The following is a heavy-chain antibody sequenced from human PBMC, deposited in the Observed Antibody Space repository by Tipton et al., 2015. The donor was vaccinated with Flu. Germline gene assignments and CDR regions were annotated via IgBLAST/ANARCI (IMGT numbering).Heavy chain of an antibody. CDR1: GGSFSGYY. D-gene: IGHD3-10*01. CDR3: ARGYVRMVRGVMGY. V-gene: IGHV4-34*01. Sequence: LSLTCAVYGGSFSGYYWSWIRQPPGKGLEWIGEINHSGSTNYNPSLKSRVTISVDTSKNQFSLKLSSVTAADTAVYYCARGYVRMVRGVMGYWGQGTLVTVSS. CDR2: INHSGST. J-gene: IGHJ4*02.